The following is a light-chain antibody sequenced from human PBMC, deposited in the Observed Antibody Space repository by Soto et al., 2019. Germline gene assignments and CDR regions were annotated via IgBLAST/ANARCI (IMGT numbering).Light chain of an antibody. V-gene: IGKV3-20*01. CDR3: QQYGSSPPTIT. J-gene: IGKJ5*01. Sequence: EIVLTQSPGTLSLSPGERATLSCRASQSFSSSYLAWYQQKPGQAPRLLIYGASTRATGIPARFSGSGSGTEFTLTISSLQSEDFAVYYCQQYGSSPPTITFGQGTRLEIK. CDR2: GAS. CDR1: QSFSSSY.